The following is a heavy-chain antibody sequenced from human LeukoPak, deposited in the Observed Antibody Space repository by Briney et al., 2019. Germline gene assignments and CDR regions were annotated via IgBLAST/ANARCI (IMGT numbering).Heavy chain of an antibody. CDR2: INQDGTEK. D-gene: IGHD6-6*01. J-gene: IGHJ4*02. CDR3: ATQLAFDY. V-gene: IGHV3-7*01. CDR1: GFSFGSYW. Sequence: PGGSLRLSCVVSGFSFGSYWMSWVRQVPGKGLECVADINQDGTEKYYVESVKGRFTISRDNAKNSLFLQMNSLRVEDTAVYYCATQLAFDYWGQGTLVTVSS.